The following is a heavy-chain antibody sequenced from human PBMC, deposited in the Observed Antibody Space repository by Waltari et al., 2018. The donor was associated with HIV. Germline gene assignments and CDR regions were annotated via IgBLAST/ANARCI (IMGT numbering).Heavy chain of an antibody. Sequence: QLQLQESGPGLVKPSETLSLTCTVSGGSISSSSYYWGWIRPPPGKGLEWIGSIYYSGSTYYNPSLKSRVTISVDTSKNQFSLKLSSVTAADTAVYYCARVPSDYYDSSGYYLLFDYWGQGTLVTVSS. D-gene: IGHD3-22*01. CDR1: GGSISSSSYY. V-gene: IGHV4-39*07. CDR3: ARVPSDYYDSSGYYLLFDY. J-gene: IGHJ4*02. CDR2: IYYSGST.